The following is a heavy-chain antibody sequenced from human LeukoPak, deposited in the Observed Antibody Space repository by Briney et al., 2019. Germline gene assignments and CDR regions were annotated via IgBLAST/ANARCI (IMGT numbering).Heavy chain of an antibody. J-gene: IGHJ4*02. CDR3: ARMWSVAGTGSRYFYS. D-gene: IGHD6-19*01. CDR2: IYPGDSKT. V-gene: IGHV5-51*01. Sequence: GESLKISCKGSGYTFTSYWIGWVRQMPGKGLELMGIIYPGDSKTTYSPSFQGQVTISADKSVSTAYLQWSSRKGSDTAIYYRARMWSVAGTGSRYFYSWGQGNLVT. CDR1: GYTFTSYW.